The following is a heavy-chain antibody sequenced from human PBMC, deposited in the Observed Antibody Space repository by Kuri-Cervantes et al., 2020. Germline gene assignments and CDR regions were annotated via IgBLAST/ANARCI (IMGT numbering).Heavy chain of an antibody. Sequence: GGSLRLSCAASGFTFSSYWMHWVRQAPGKGLVWVSAMSGSDGRTFYAGSVKGRFTISRDNSKNTLHLQMNSLRAEDTAVYYCAKESPYTSSRYYYMDVWGKGTTVTVSS. J-gene: IGHJ6*03. CDR2: MSGSDGRT. CDR1: GFTFSSYW. D-gene: IGHD4-11*01. CDR3: AKESPYTSSRYYYMDV. V-gene: IGHV3-23*01.